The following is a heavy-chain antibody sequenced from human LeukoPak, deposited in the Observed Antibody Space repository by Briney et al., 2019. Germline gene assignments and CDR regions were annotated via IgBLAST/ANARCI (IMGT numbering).Heavy chain of an antibody. CDR3: ARGVGATDHDAFDI. CDR1: GFAFSSCS. CDR2: ISSSSYI. Sequence: GGSLRLSCAASGFAFSSCSMNWVRQAPGKGLEWVSSISSSSYIYYADSVKGRFTISRDNAKNSLYLQMNSLRAEDTAVYYCARGVGATDHDAFDIWGQGTMVTVSS. J-gene: IGHJ3*02. D-gene: IGHD1-26*01. V-gene: IGHV3-21*01.